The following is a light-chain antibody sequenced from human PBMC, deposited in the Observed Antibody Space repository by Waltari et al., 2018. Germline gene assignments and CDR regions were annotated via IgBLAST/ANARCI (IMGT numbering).Light chain of an antibody. Sequence: EVVLTQSPGTLSLSPGERATLSCRASQRVSRSRLAWYKQKPGQAPRLLMYAASRSATGIPDRFSGSRTGTDFSLTVSRVEPEDSAVYYCQQYGSSVMYTFGQGTKLEIQ. CDR1: QRVSRSR. CDR2: AAS. J-gene: IGKJ2*01. V-gene: IGKV3-20*01. CDR3: QQYGSSVMYT.